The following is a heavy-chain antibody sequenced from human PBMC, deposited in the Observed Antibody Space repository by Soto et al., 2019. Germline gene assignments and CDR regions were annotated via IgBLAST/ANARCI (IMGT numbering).Heavy chain of an antibody. CDR3: AREGGLSGSYYISSSYYFDY. V-gene: IGHV3-30*03. Sequence: QVQLVESGGGVVQPGRSLRLSCVASGFTFSSYGMHWVRQAPGKGLEWVAIISYDGSNTYYADSVKGRFTISRDNSKNTLDLQMNSVRVEDTSVYYCAREGGLSGSYYISSSYYFDYWGQGTLVTVSS. CDR1: GFTFSSYG. J-gene: IGHJ4*02. D-gene: IGHD1-26*01. CDR2: ISYDGSNT.